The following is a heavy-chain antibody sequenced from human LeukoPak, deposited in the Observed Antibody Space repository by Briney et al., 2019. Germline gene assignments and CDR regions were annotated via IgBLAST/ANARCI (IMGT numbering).Heavy chain of an antibody. D-gene: IGHD3-10*01. J-gene: IGHJ4*02. CDR1: GFTFTNAW. CDR3: TTDLGTYYHGSQRLIPIDY. Sequence: GGFLRLSCVDSGFTFTNAWMSWVRQAPGKGLEWIGCIKSKTDGGTTNYAEPVRGRFTISRDDSKSAVYLQMNSLKIEDTAVYYCTTDLGTYYHGSQRLIPIDYWGQGTLVTVSS. CDR2: IKSKTDGGTT. V-gene: IGHV3-15*01.